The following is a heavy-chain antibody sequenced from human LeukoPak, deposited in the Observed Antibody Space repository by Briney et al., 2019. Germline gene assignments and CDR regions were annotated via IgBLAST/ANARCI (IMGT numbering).Heavy chain of an antibody. CDR1: GFTVSSNY. D-gene: IGHD3-22*01. V-gene: IGHV3-53*01. CDR2: IYSGGST. Sequence: GGSLRLSCAASGFTVSSNYMSWVRQAPGKGLEWVSVIYSGGSTYYADSVKGRFTISRDNSKNTLYLQMNSLRAEDTAVYYCARDLLYYYDSSGYYRDYYYGMDVWGQGTTVTVSS. J-gene: IGHJ6*02. CDR3: ARDLLYYYDSSGYYRDYYYGMDV.